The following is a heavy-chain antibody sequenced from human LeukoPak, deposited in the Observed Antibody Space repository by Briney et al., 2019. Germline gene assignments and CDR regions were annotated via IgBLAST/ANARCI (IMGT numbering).Heavy chain of an antibody. D-gene: IGHD3-3*01. J-gene: IGHJ1*01. CDR3: ATVKPYYDFWSDYSRAEYFQH. CDR2: FDPEDGET. V-gene: IGHV1-24*01. Sequence: ASVKVSCKVSGYTLTELSMHWVRQAPGKGLEWMGGFDPEDGETIYAQKFQGRVTMTEDTSTDTAYMELSSLRSEDTAVYYCATVKPYYDFWSDYSRAEYFQHWGQGTLVTVSS. CDR1: GYTLTELS.